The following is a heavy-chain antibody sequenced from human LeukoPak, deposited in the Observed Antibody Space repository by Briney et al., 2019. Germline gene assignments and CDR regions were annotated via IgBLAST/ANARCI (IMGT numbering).Heavy chain of an antibody. J-gene: IGHJ4*02. V-gene: IGHV3-48*02. CDR3: AREMATNQDY. Sequence: GGSLRLSCVASGFTFSSYSMNWVRQAPGKGLEWVSYISSSSSTIYYADSVKGRFTISRDNAKNSLYLQMNSLRDDDTAVYYCAREMATNQDYWGQGTLVTVSS. CDR1: GFTFSSYS. D-gene: IGHD5-24*01. CDR2: ISSSSSTI.